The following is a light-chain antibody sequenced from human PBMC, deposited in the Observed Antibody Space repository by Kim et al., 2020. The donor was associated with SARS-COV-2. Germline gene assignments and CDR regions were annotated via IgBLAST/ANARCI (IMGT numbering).Light chain of an antibody. CDR3: QQYVSSPRT. J-gene: IGKJ1*01. Sequence: EIVLTQSPGTLSLSPGERATLSCRASETISNSYIAWYQQKRGQAPRLVIYGASNRATGIPDRFSGSGSGTDFTLTIRRLEPEDFAVYYCQQYVSSPRTFVQGTKVYIK. CDR2: GAS. V-gene: IGKV3-20*01. CDR1: ETISNSY.